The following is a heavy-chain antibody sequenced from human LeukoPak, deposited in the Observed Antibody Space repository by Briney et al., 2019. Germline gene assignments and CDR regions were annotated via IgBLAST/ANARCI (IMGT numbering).Heavy chain of an antibody. V-gene: IGHV4-39*01. Sequence: SETLSLTCTVSGGSISSSSYYWGWIRQPPGEGLEWIGSIYYSGSTYYNPSLKSRVTISVDTSKNQFSLKLSSVTAADTAVYYCARHVRGYSYGVGYWGQGTLVTVSS. CDR3: ARHVRGYSYGVGY. CDR2: IYYSGST. J-gene: IGHJ4*02. D-gene: IGHD5-18*01. CDR1: GGSISSSSYY.